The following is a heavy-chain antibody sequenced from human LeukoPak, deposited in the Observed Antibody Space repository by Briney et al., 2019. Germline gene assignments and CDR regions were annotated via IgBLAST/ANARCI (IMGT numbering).Heavy chain of an antibody. CDR2: INPNSGGT. J-gene: IGHJ3*02. D-gene: IGHD4-17*01. CDR1: GYTFTGYY. Sequence: ASVKVSCKASGYTFTGYYMHWVRQAPGQGLEWMGWINPNSGGTNYAQKFQGRVTMTRDTSISTAYMELSRLRSDDTAVYYCARGGGDYGDYLDAFDIWGQGTMVTVSS. CDR3: ARGGGDYGDYLDAFDI. V-gene: IGHV1-2*02.